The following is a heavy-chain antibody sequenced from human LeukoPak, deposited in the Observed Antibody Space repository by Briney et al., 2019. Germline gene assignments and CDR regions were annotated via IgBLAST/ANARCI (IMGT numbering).Heavy chain of an antibody. CDR1: GFTFSSYS. D-gene: IGHD5-12*01. V-gene: IGHV3-21*01. CDR2: ISSSTSYI. J-gene: IGHJ4*02. Sequence: PGGSLRLSCAASGFTFSSYSFNWVRQAPGKGLEWVSCISSSTSYIYYADSVRGRFTISRDNAKNTVYLQMNSLRVEDTAVYYCARDGEAASGYASGGFDSWGQGTLVTVSS. CDR3: ARDGEAASGYASGGFDS.